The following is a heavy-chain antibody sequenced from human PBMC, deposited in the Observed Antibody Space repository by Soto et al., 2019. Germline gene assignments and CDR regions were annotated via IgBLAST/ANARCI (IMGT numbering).Heavy chain of an antibody. CDR3: ARVVTIFGVVITP. Sequence: PSETLSLTCTVSGGSISSGGYYWSWIRQHPGKGLEWIGYIYYSGSTYYNPSLKSRVTISVDTSKNQFSLKLSSVTAADTAVYYCARVVTIFGVVITPWGQGTLVTVSS. D-gene: IGHD3-3*01. CDR2: IYYSGST. CDR1: GGSISSGGYY. V-gene: IGHV4-31*03. J-gene: IGHJ4*02.